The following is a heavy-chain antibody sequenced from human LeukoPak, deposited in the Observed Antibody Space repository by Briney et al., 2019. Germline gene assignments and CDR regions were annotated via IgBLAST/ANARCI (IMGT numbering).Heavy chain of an antibody. CDR1: GYTFTGYY. D-gene: IGHD1-26*01. CDR2: INPNSGGT. V-gene: IGHV1-2*02. J-gene: IGHJ4*02. CDR3: ARDSDSGSFYFDY. Sequence: ASVKVSCKASGYTFTGYYMHWVRQAPGQGLEWMEWINPNSGGTNYAQKFQGRVTMTRDTSISTAYMELSRLRSDDTAVYYCARDSDSGSFYFDYWGQGTLVTVSS.